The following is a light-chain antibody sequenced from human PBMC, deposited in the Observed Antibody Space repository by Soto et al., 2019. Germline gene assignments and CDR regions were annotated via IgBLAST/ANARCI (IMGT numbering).Light chain of an antibody. Sequence: EIVLAQSPGTLSLSPGERATLSCRASQSIGSSYLAWYQQRPGQAPRVLIYGASSRATGIPDRFSGSGSGTDFTLTISRLGPEDFAVYYCQQYGRSTGTFGQGTKVDIK. CDR2: GAS. V-gene: IGKV3-20*01. CDR1: QSIGSSY. CDR3: QQYGRSTGT. J-gene: IGKJ1*01.